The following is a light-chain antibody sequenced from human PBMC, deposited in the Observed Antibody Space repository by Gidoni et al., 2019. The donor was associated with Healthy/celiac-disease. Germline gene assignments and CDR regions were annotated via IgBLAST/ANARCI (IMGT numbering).Light chain of an antibody. Sequence: DIVMTQSPDSLDVSLGERATINCKSSQSVLYSSNNKNYLAWYQQKPGQPPKLLIYWASTRESGVPDRFSGSGSGTDFTLTISSLQAEDVAVYYCQQYYSRSLTFGGGTKVEIK. J-gene: IGKJ4*01. CDR1: QSVLYSSNNKNY. CDR2: WAS. V-gene: IGKV4-1*01. CDR3: QQYYSRSLT.